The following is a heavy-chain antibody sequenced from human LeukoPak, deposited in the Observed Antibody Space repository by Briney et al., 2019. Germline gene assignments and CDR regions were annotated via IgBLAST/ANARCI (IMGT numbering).Heavy chain of an antibody. Sequence: SETLSLTCTVSGGSITNYYWSWIRQPPGKGLEWIAYIYYTGSTNYNPSLKSRLTVSLDMSKHHFSLKLTSVTAADTAVYYCVGHDPIGNSQPLGVWGQGTMVTVSS. CDR3: VGHDPIGNSQPLGV. CDR1: GGSITNYY. V-gene: IGHV4-59*12. J-gene: IGHJ3*01. CDR2: IYYTGST. D-gene: IGHD4-23*01.